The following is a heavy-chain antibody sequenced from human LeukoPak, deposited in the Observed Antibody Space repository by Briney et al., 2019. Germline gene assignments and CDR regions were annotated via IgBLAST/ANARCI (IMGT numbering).Heavy chain of an antibody. CDR2: INHSGST. V-gene: IGHV4-34*01. Sequence: ASETLSLTYAVYGGSFSGYYWSWIRQPPGKGLEWIGEINHSGSTNYNPSLKSRVTISVDTSKNQFSLKLSSVTAADTAVYYCAARGSMVRGAAFDYWGQGTLVTVSS. CDR1: GGSFSGYY. CDR3: AARGSMVRGAAFDY. D-gene: IGHD3-10*01. J-gene: IGHJ4*02.